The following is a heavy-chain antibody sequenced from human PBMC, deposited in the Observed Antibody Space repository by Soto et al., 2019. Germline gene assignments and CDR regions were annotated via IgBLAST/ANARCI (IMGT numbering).Heavy chain of an antibody. Sequence: ASVKVSCKASGYTFTSYYMHWVRQAPGQGLEWMGIINPSGGSTSYAQKFQGRVTMTRDTSTSTVYMELSSLRSEDTAVYYCARDDYDSSGYYPTYAFDIWGQGTMVTVSS. V-gene: IGHV1-46*01. D-gene: IGHD3-22*01. J-gene: IGHJ3*02. CDR2: INPSGGST. CDR1: GYTFTSYY. CDR3: ARDDYDSSGYYPTYAFDI.